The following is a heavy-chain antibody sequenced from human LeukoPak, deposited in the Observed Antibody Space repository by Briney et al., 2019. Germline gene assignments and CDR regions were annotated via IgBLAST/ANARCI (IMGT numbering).Heavy chain of an antibody. Sequence: GGSLILSCAASGFTFSAYYMSWIRQAPGKGLEWVSYITSGSLYTNYADSVKGRFTISRDNAKNSLYLQMNSLRAEDAAVYYCARGMYDYGDSLVTSYFDFWGQGALVTVSS. CDR1: GFTFSAYY. CDR3: ARGMYDYGDSLVTSYFDF. V-gene: IGHV3-11*05. CDR2: ITSGSLYT. J-gene: IGHJ4*02. D-gene: IGHD4-17*01.